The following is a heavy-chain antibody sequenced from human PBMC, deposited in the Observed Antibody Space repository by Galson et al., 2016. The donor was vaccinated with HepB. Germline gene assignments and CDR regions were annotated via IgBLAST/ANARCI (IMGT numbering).Heavy chain of an antibody. CDR2: ISYDGNYK. D-gene: IGHD6-19*01. CDR3: ARDWNFGQWRASDAFDI. J-gene: IGHJ3*02. Sequence: SLRLSCAASGFTFSSYGMHWVRQAPGKGLEWVAVISYDGNYKYYADSVKGRFTISRDNSKNTLFVQMNSLRPDDTAVYYCARDWNFGQWRASDAFDIWGQGTMVTVSS. V-gene: IGHV3-30*03. CDR1: GFTFSSYG.